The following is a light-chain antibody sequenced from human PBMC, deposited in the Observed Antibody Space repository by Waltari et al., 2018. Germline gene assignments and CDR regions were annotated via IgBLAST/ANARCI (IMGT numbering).Light chain of an antibody. CDR1: NIGSKS. Sequence: YVLTQPPSVSVAPGQTARISCGGYNIGSKSVHWYQHNPGQAPVLVVSVASDRPSGIPERFSGSKSGNTATLTITRVEAGDEADYYCQVWDFSVDHVFGGGTKLTVL. CDR3: QVWDFSVDHV. CDR2: VAS. J-gene: IGLJ2*01. V-gene: IGLV3-21*02.